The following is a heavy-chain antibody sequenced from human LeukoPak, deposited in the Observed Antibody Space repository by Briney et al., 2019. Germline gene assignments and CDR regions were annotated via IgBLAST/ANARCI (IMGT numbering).Heavy chain of an antibody. D-gene: IGHD3-3*01. Sequence: ASETLSLTCAVYGGSFSGYYWSWIRQPPGKGLEWIGEINHSGSTNYNPSLKSRVTISVDTSKNQFSLKLSSVTAADTAVYYCARVIRITIFGVVSLDYWGQGTLVTVSS. J-gene: IGHJ4*02. CDR1: GGSFSGYY. V-gene: IGHV4-34*01. CDR2: INHSGST. CDR3: ARVIRITIFGVVSLDY.